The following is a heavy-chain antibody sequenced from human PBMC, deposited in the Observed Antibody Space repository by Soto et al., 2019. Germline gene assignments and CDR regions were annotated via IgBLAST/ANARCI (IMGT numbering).Heavy chain of an antibody. CDR3: ARGGGVGVAGSAAFDM. D-gene: IGHD3-3*01. Sequence: QLHLVQSGAVVKKPGASVTVSCSASGYPVTAYYMHCVRQAPGRGLEWMGGINPATGAAKYTQTFQGRVTMTRDTSTSTVFMELSGRTSEDTAVFYCARGGGVGVAGSAAFDMWGQGTLVTVSS. CDR1: GYPVTAYY. CDR2: INPATGAA. V-gene: IGHV1-2*02. J-gene: IGHJ3*02.